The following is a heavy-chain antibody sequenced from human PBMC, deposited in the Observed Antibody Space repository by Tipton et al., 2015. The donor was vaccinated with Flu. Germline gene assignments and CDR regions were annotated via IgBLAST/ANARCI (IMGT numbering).Heavy chain of an antibody. CDR3: ARDQGFGAGLTYDYYAMDV. J-gene: IGHJ6*02. Sequence: TLSLTCTVSGYSISSDYYWGWIRQPPGKGLEWIGNIFHTGNTYYNPSLKSRVTISVDTSKNQFSLRMNSVTAADTAVYYCARDQGFGAGLTYDYYAMDVWGQGTTVTVSS. D-gene: IGHD3-10*01. CDR1: GYSISSDYY. V-gene: IGHV4-38-2*02. CDR2: IFHTGNT.